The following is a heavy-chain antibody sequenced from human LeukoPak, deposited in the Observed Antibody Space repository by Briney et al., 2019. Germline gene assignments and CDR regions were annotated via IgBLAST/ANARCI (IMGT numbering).Heavy chain of an antibody. D-gene: IGHD3-10*01. CDR3: AREDYNGSGSHWP. J-gene: IGHJ5*02. Sequence: GASVKVSCKASGGTFSSYAISWVRQAPGQGLEWMGGIIPIFGTANYAQKFQGRVTITADESTSTAYMELSSLRSEDTAVYYCAREDYNGSGSHWPWGQGTLVTVSS. CDR1: GGTFSSYA. CDR2: IIPIFGTA. V-gene: IGHV1-69*13.